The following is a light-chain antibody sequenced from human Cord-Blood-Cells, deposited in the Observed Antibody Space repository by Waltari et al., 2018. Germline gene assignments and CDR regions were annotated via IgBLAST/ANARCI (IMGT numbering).Light chain of an antibody. CDR2: EGS. V-gene: IGLV2-23*01. CDR3: CSYAGSVV. J-gene: IGLJ2*01. CDR1: SSDVGSYNL. Sequence: QSALTQPASVSGSPGQSITISCTGTSSDVGSYNLVSWYQQHPGKAPKRMIYEGSKRPSGVSTRFSGSKSGNTASLTISGLQAEDEADYYCCSYAGSVVFGGGTKLTVL.